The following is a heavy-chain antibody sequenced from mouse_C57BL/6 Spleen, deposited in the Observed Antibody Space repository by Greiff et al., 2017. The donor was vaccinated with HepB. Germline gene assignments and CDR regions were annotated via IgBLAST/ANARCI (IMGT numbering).Heavy chain of an antibody. J-gene: IGHJ1*03. V-gene: IGHV1-82*01. Sequence: VQLQQSGPELVKPGASVKISCKASGYAFSSSWMNWVKQRPGKGLEWIGRIYPGDGDTNYNGKFKGTATLTADESSSTAYMQLSSLTSEDSAVYFCARSGSSYDFDVWGTGTTVTVSS. CDR1: GYAFSSSW. CDR2: IYPGDGDT. D-gene: IGHD1-1*01. CDR3: ARSGSSYDFDV.